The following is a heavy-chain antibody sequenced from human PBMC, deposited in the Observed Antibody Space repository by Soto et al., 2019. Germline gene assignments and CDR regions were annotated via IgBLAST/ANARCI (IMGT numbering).Heavy chain of an antibody. J-gene: IGHJ4*02. CDR3: ARNAEDDYFDY. V-gene: IGHV4-34*01. CDR1: GGSFSCYY. D-gene: IGHD2-15*01. Sequence: SETLSLTCAVYGGSFSCYYWTWIRQPPGTGLEWIGEINHSGSTNYNPSLKSRVTISVDTSKNQFSLRLTSVTAADTAVYYCARNAEDDYFDYWGQGTLVTVSS. CDR2: INHSGST.